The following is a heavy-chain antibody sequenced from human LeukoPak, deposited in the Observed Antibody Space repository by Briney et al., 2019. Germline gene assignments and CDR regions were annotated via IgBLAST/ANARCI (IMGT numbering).Heavy chain of an antibody. D-gene: IGHD1-14*01. V-gene: IGHV3-23*01. CDR1: GFTLSTHA. J-gene: IGHJ4*02. Sequence: PGGPLRLPCAASGFTLSTHAMKWVRQAPGKGLEWVSRISGSGGGGSTYYADSVKGRFTISRDNSKNTLYLQMNILRAEDTAVYYCAKDPVTGYFDYWGQGTLVTVSS. CDR3: AKDPVTGYFDY. CDR2: ISGSGGGGST.